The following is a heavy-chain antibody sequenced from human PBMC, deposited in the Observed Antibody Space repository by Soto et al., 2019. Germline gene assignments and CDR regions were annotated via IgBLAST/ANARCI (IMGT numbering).Heavy chain of an antibody. D-gene: IGHD1-7*01. J-gene: IGHJ4*02. CDR1: GFTFSDFE. V-gene: IGHV3-30-3*01. CDR2: ISYDGSNQ. Sequence: QVQLVESGGGVVQPGRSLRLSCSASGFTFSDFEMYWVRQAPGKGLDWVSFISYDGSNQYYAGSVKGRFTVSRDNSKNTLFLLMNSLRPEDTAVYFCARRTGTAPRFDYWDQGTLVTVSS. CDR3: ARRTGTAPRFDY.